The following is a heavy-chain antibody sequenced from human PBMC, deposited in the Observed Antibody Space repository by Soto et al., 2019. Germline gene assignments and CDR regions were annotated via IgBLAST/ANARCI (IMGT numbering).Heavy chain of an antibody. Sequence: QITLKESGPTLVKPTQTLTLTCTFSGFSLSTSGVGVGWIRQPPGKALEWLALIYWDDDKRYSPSLKSRLTIPKDTSKNQVVLTMTNMDPVDTATYYCARDLGYCISTSCYSQFAFDIWGQGTMVTVSS. CDR1: GFSLSTSGVG. CDR3: ARDLGYCISTSCYSQFAFDI. D-gene: IGHD2-2*01. J-gene: IGHJ3*02. CDR2: IYWDDDK. V-gene: IGHV2-5*02.